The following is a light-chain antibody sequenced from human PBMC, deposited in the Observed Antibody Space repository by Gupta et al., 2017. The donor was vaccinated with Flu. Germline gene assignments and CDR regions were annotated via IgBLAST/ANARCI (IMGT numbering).Light chain of an antibody. Sequence: EIVMTQSPATLSVSPGERATLSCRASQSVSSNLAWYQQRPGQAPRLLIYGASTRATGIPARFSGGGSGTEFTLTISSLQSEDFAVYYCQQDNNWPLTFGGGTKVEIK. CDR2: GAS. CDR3: QQDNNWPLT. CDR1: QSVSSN. V-gene: IGKV3D-15*01. J-gene: IGKJ4*01.